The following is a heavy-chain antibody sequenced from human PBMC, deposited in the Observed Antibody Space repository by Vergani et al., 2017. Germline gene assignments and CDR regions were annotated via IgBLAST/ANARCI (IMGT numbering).Heavy chain of an antibody. D-gene: IGHD4-17*01. V-gene: IGHV1-69*02. Sequence: QVQLVQSGAEVKKPGSSVKVSCKASGGTFSSSTISWMRQAPGQGLEWMGRIIPILGIANYAQKFQGRVTITADKSTSTADMELSSLRSEDTAVYYCASTSNTVTIGWFDPWGQGTLVTVSS. CDR2: IIPILGIA. J-gene: IGHJ5*02. CDR1: GGTFSSST. CDR3: ASTSNTVTIGWFDP.